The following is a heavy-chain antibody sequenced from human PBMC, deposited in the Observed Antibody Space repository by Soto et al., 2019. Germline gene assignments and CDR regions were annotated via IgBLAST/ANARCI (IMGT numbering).Heavy chain of an antibody. Sequence: QVQLVESGGGVVQPGRSLRLSCAASGFTFSSYGMHWVRQAPGKGLEWVAVIWYDGSNKYYADSVKGRFTISRDNSKNTLYLQMNSLRAEDTAVYYCAREVLGWELASPVRFDDWGQGTLVTVSS. CDR2: IWYDGSNK. V-gene: IGHV3-33*01. CDR1: GFTFSSYG. D-gene: IGHD1-26*01. J-gene: IGHJ4*02. CDR3: AREVLGWELASPVRFDD.